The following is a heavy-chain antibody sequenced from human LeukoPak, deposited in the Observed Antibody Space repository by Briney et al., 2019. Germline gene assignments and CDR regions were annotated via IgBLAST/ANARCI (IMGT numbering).Heavy chain of an antibody. Sequence: GGSLRLSCAASGFTFSSYAMSWVRQAPGKGLEWVSAIDSSGSYTWYDDSVKGRFTISRDNSKNTLYLQMNSLRAEDTAVYYCAKAMEGISLDYFDYWGQGTLVTVSS. CDR1: GFTFSSYA. J-gene: IGHJ4*02. V-gene: IGHV3-23*05. CDR3: AKAMEGISLDYFDY. CDR2: IDSSGSYT. D-gene: IGHD3-10*01.